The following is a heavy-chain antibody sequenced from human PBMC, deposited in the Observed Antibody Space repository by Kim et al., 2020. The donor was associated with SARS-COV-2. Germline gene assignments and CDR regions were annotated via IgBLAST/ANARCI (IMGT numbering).Heavy chain of an antibody. J-gene: IGHJ4*02. Sequence: ASVKVSCKASGYTFTGYYMHWVRQAPGQGLEWMGRINPNSGGTNYAQKFQGRVTMTRDTSISTAYMELSRLRSDDTAVYYCARTDNWNYPFDYWGQGTLVTVSS. V-gene: IGHV1-2*06. CDR2: INPNSGGT. D-gene: IGHD1-7*01. CDR1: GYTFTGYY. CDR3: ARTDNWNYPFDY.